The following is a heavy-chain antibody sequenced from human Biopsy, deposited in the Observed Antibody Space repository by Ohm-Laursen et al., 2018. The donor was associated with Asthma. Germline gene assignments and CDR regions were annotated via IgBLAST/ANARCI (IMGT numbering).Heavy chain of an antibody. V-gene: IGHV3-30*01. CDR3: AREGVAGTYIED. CDR2: ISKDASTQ. Sequence: SLRLSCSASGFSFSNFAIHWVRQAPGKGLEWVGVISKDASTQDYADSVKGRFTMARDNSKNTLSLQMNSLTAEDTAVYYCAREGVAGTYIEDWGQGTLVTVSS. CDR1: GFSFSNFA. J-gene: IGHJ4*02. D-gene: IGHD6-19*01.